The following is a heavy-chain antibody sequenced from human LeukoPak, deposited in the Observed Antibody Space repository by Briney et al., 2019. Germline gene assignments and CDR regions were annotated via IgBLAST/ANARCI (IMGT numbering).Heavy chain of an antibody. CDR3: ARDLLYSSSSDGQGY. D-gene: IGHD6-6*01. CDR2: VHTSGST. Sequence: KPSETLSLTCTVSGGSITSYYWSWIRQPAGKGLDWIGRVHTSGSTNYNPSLKSRVTMSVDTAKNQFSLKLSSVTAADTAVYYRARDLLYSSSSDGQGYWGQGTLVTVSS. J-gene: IGHJ4*02. V-gene: IGHV4-4*07. CDR1: GGSITSYY.